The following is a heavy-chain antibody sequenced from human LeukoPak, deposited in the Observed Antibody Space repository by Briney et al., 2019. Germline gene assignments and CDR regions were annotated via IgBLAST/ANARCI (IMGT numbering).Heavy chain of an antibody. J-gene: IGHJ4*02. Sequence: ASVKVSCKASGYTFTSYDINWVRQATGQGLEWMGWMNPNSGNTGYAQKFQGRVTMTRNTSISTAYMELSSLRSEDTAVYYCAREGASYYYDSSGYYHLYYFDYWGQGTLVTVSS. V-gene: IGHV1-8*01. CDR2: MNPNSGNT. D-gene: IGHD3-22*01. CDR1: GYTFTSYD. CDR3: AREGASYYYDSSGYYHLYYFDY.